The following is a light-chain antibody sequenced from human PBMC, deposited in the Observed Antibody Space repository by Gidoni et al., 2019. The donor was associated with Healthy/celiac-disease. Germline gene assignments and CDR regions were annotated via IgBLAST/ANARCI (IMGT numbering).Light chain of an antibody. CDR1: RSNMRNNH. CDR3: GTWDSSLSAGV. Sequence: SLLIQPPFLSASPRRKVTITRSGSRSNMRNNHVSWYQQLPGTAPKLLIDDNNKRPSGIPARFSGTKSGTSATLGITGHQTGEEADYYCGTWDSSLSAGVFGGGTKLTVL. CDR2: DNN. V-gene: IGLV1-51*01. J-gene: IGLJ2*01.